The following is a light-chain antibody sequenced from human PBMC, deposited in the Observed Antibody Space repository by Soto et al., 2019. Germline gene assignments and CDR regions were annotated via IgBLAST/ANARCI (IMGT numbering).Light chain of an antibody. Sequence: QSALTQPASVSGSPGQSITISCTGTSSDVGGYNYVSWYQQHPGKAPKFMIYDVSNRPSGVSNRFSGSKSGTSASLAITGLQAEDEADYYCQSYDSSLSHVFGTGTKVTVL. CDR3: QSYDSSLSHV. CDR2: DVS. CDR1: SSDVGGYNY. J-gene: IGLJ1*01. V-gene: IGLV2-14*01.